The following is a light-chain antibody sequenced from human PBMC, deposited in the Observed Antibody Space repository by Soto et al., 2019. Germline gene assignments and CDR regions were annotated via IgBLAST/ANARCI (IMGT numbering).Light chain of an antibody. CDR2: DAS. CDR1: QGISSA. J-gene: IGKJ4*01. Sequence: AIQLTQSPSSLSASVGDRVTITCRVSQGISSALAWYQQKPGKAPKLLIYDASSLESGVPSRFSGSGSGTDFTLTISSLQPEDFATYYCQQFNSYPFLTFGGGTKVEIK. V-gene: IGKV1-13*02. CDR3: QQFNSYPFLT.